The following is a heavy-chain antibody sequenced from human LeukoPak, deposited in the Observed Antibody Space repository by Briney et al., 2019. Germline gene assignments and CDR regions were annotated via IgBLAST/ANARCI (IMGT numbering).Heavy chain of an antibody. J-gene: IGHJ5*02. D-gene: IGHD3-10*01. CDR2: IHHSGST. Sequence: SETLSLTCTVSGGSISSGNYYWSWIRQHPGKGLEWIGYIHHSGSTYYNPSLKSRVIISVDTSKNQFSLKLSSVTAADTAVYYCASYGSGSYRFDPWGQGTLVTVSS. CDR3: ASYGSGSYRFDP. CDR1: GGSISSGNYY. V-gene: IGHV4-31*03.